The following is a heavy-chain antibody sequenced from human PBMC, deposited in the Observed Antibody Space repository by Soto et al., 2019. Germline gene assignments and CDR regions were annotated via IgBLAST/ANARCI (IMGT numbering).Heavy chain of an antibody. CDR1: GGSISSSSYY. CDR3: ARRRQAADLDY. D-gene: IGHD6-13*01. V-gene: IGHV4-39*01. Sequence: SETLSLTCTVSGGSISSSSYYWGWIRQPPGKGLEWIGSIYYSGSTYYNPSLKSRVTISVDTSKNQFSLKLSSVTAADTAVYYCARRRQAADLDYWGQGTLVTVSS. J-gene: IGHJ4*02. CDR2: IYYSGST.